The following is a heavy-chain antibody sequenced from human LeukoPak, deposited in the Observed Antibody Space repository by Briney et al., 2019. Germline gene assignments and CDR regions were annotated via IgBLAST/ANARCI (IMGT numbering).Heavy chain of an antibody. V-gene: IGHV1-58*02. J-gene: IGHJ4*02. CDR3: ATLHYYDSSGYYVYYFDY. D-gene: IGHD3-22*01. CDR1: GFTFSSSA. Sequence: ASVKVSCKASGFTFSSSAMQWVRQGRGQRLEWMGWIVVGSGNTIYAQKFQGRVTMTEDTSTDTAYMELSSLRSEDTAVYYCATLHYYDSSGYYVYYFDYWGQGTLVTVSS. CDR2: IVVGSGNT.